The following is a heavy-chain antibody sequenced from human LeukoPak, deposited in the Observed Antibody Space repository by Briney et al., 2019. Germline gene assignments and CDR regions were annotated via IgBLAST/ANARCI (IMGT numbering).Heavy chain of an antibody. CDR3: ARVTGYMIEDYFDY. CDR1: GGSINSGSYY. CDR2: IDTSGST. D-gene: IGHD3-22*01. V-gene: IGHV4-61*02. J-gene: IGHJ4*02. Sequence: SETLSLTCTVSGGSINSGSYYWSWIRQPAGKGLEWIGRIDTSGSTNYNPSLKSRVTISVKTSKNQFSLKLSSVTAADTAVYYCARVTGYMIEDYFDYWGQGTLVTVSS.